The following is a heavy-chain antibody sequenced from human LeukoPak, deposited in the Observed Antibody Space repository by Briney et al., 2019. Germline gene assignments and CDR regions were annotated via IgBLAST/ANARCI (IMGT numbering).Heavy chain of an antibody. D-gene: IGHD6-19*01. CDR1: GFTFSSYA. V-gene: IGHV3-23*01. CDR2: ISGSGGST. CDR3: AKDLPYSSGWYGDY. J-gene: IGHJ4*02. Sequence: GGSPRLSCAASGFTFSSYAMSWVRQAPGKGLEWVSAISGSGGSTYYADSVKGRFTISRDNSKNTLYLQMNSLRAEDTAVYYCAKDLPYSSGWYGDYWGQGTLVTVSS.